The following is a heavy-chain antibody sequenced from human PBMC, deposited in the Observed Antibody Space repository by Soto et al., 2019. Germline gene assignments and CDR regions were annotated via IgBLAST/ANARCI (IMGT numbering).Heavy chain of an antibody. CDR3: ARVGGVAARTFDY. Sequence: LSLTCTVSGGSISPFYWSWVRQPPGKGLEWIGYLYYSGNTNYNPSLKSRVTISVDASKNQISLRLTSVTAADTAVYYCARVGGVAARTFDYWGQGTVVTVSS. D-gene: IGHD2-15*01. J-gene: IGHJ4*02. CDR1: GGSISPFY. V-gene: IGHV4-59*01. CDR2: LYYSGNT.